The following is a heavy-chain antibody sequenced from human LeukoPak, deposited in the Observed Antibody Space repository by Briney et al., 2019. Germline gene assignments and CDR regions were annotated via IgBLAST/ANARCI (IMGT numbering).Heavy chain of an antibody. J-gene: IGHJ4*02. Sequence: PGRSLSLSCAASGFSFEAYGTYWVRQAPGKGLEWVSGITWNSDDMAYADSVKGRFTISRDNAKNCLYLQMNSLTVEDTALYYCTRVTSWRTGFDYWGQGTLVTVSS. CDR1: GFSFEAYG. V-gene: IGHV3-9*01. D-gene: IGHD1-1*01. CDR3: TRVTSWRTGFDY. CDR2: ITWNSDDM.